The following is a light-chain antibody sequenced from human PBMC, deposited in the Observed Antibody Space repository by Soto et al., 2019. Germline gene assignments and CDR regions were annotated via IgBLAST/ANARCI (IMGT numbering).Light chain of an antibody. V-gene: IGKV3-11*01. CDR1: QSIANY. Sequence: EIVLTQSPATLSLSPGERATLSCRASQSIANYLAWYQQKPGQAPRLLIYGASNRATGIPARFSGSGSATDFTLTISSLEPEDFAVYYCQQRSNWLPVTFGGGTKVEIK. CDR3: QQRSNWLPVT. CDR2: GAS. J-gene: IGKJ4*01.